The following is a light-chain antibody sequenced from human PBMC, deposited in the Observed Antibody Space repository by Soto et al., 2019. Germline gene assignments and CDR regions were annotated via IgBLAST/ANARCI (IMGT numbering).Light chain of an antibody. CDR3: QSYDSSLSGVV. Sequence: QSVLTQPPSVSGAPGQRVTISCTGSSSNIGAGYDVHWYQQLPRTAPKLLIYSNRNRPSGVPDRFSGSKSGTSASLAITGLQAEDEADYYFQSYDSSLSGVVFGGGTKLTVL. CDR1: SSNIGAGYD. V-gene: IGLV1-40*01. J-gene: IGLJ2*01. CDR2: SNR.